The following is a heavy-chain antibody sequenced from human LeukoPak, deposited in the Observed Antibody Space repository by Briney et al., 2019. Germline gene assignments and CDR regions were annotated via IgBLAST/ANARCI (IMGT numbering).Heavy chain of an antibody. CDR1: GFTFSTHG. CDR2: IWYDGTNK. V-gene: IGHV3-33*06. J-gene: IGHJ4*02. CDR3: AKDVSPGGHYRPPNY. D-gene: IGHD2-8*02. Sequence: PGGSLRLSCAASGFTFSTHGMHWVRQAPGKGLEWVALIWYDGTNKFYADSVKGRFTISRDNSMSALYLQMNSLRAEDTAVYYCAKDVSPGGHYRPPNYWGQGILVTVSS.